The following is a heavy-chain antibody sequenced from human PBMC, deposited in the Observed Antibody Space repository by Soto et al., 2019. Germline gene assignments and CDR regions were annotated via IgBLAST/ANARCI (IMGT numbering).Heavy chain of an antibody. D-gene: IGHD1-7*01. CDR2: MSGSSSTT. J-gene: IGHJ4*02. CDR3: AKNQERELPRVIDF. Sequence: GGSLRLSCATSGLTFSNYAMSWVRQAPGGGLEWVSSMSGSSSTTYYADSVRGRFTISRDRSKNTLYLQMSSLRAEDTALCYCAKNQERELPRVIDFWGQGTLVTVSS. CDR1: GLTFSNYA. V-gene: IGHV3-23*01.